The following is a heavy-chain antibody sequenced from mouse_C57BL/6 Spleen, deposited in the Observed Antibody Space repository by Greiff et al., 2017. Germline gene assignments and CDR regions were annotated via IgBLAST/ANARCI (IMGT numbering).Heavy chain of an antibody. CDR1: GYAFSSSW. CDR3: ARGDSSGVDY. V-gene: IGHV1-69*01. Sequence: VQLQQSGPELVKPGASVKISCKASGYAFSSSWMHWVKQRPGQGLEWIGEIDPSDSYTNYNQKFKGKSTLTVDKSSSTAYMQLSSLTSEDSAVYYCARGDSSGVDYWGQGTTLTVSS. CDR2: IDPSDSYT. D-gene: IGHD3-2*02. J-gene: IGHJ2*01.